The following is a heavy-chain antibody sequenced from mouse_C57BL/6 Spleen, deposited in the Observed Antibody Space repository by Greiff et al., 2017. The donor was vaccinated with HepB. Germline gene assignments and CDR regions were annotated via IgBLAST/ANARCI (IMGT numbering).Heavy chain of an antibody. Sequence: EVKLVESGTVLARPGASVKMSCKTSGYTFTSYWMHWVKQRPGQGLEWIGAIYPGNSDTSYNQKFKGKAKLTAVTSASTAYMELSSLTNEDSAVYYCTTYYDLGWYFDVWGTGTTVTVSS. V-gene: IGHV1-5*01. CDR2: IYPGNSDT. CDR3: TTYYDLGWYFDV. CDR1: GYTFTSYW. J-gene: IGHJ1*03. D-gene: IGHD2-4*01.